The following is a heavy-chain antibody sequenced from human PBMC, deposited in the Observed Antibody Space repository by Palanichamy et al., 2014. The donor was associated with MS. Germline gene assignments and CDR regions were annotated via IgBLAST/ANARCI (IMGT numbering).Heavy chain of an antibody. CDR2: ISGSGGTT. CDR1: IHLYQLC. CDR3: AKEPGRGGWWRGFEH. Sequence: EVQLLDVWGRLGTGWGVPETLLCSLWIHLYQLCHDLGPPGSGKGLEWVSTISGSGGTTYYADSVKGRFTISRDNFKDTLYLQMNSLRVEDTAMYYCAKEPGRGGWWRGFEHWGQGTLVTVSS. V-gene: IGHV3-23*01. D-gene: IGHD6-19*01. J-gene: IGHJ4*02.